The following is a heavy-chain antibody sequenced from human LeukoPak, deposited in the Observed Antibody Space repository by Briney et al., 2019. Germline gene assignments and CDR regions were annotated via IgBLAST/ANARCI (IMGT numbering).Heavy chain of an antibody. CDR3: ARVDSWDTAMVTLDY. CDR2: IIPIFGTA. CDR1: GGTFSSYA. Sequence: SVKVSCKASGGTFSSYAISWVQQAPGQGLEWMGRIIPIFGTANYAQKFQGRVTITTDESTSTAYMELSSLRSEDTAVYYCARVDSWDTAMVTLDYWGQGTLVTVSS. J-gene: IGHJ4*02. V-gene: IGHV1-69*05. D-gene: IGHD5-18*01.